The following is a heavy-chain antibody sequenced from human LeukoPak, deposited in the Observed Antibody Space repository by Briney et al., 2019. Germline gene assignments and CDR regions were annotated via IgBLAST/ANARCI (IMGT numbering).Heavy chain of an antibody. CDR2: IYYSGST. CDR1: GGSVSSGDYY. CDR3: ARGWAGFGELLAFDI. J-gene: IGHJ3*02. D-gene: IGHD3-10*01. V-gene: IGHV4-30-4*01. Sequence: SQTLSLTCTVSGGSVSSGDYYWSWIRRPPGKGLEWIGYIYYSGSTYYNPSLKSRVTISVDTSKNQFSLKLSSVTAADTAVYYCARGWAGFGELLAFDIWGQGTMVTVSS.